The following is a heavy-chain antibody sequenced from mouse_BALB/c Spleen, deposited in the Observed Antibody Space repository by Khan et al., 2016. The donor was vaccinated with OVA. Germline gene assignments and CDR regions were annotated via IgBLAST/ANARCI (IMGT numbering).Heavy chain of an antibody. CDR2: INPNNGYT. Sequence: VKRKEDGPELVKPGASVKIPCKASGYTFTDYNMDWVKQSHGKSLEWIGAINPNNGYTVYNQKFKGKATLTVDKSSSTAYMELRSLTSEDTAVYYGAIGVFPSRGAWFAYWGQGTLVTVSA. V-gene: IGHV1-18*01. J-gene: IGHJ3*01. CDR3: AIGVFPSRGAWFAY. CDR1: GYTFTDYN. D-gene: IGHD2-10*02.